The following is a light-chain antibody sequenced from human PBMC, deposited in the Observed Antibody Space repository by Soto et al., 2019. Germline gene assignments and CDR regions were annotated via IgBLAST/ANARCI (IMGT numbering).Light chain of an antibody. CDR2: AAS. CDR1: ESVTSS. Sequence: EIVMTQSPATLSVSPGDRATLSCRASESVTSSLAWYQQKPGQPPRLLIYAASTRATDVPARFSGGGSETEFSLTTSSLQAEDFAAYFCQQYNIWPLWTFGQGTKVEIK. V-gene: IGKV3-15*01. J-gene: IGKJ1*01. CDR3: QQYNIWPLWT.